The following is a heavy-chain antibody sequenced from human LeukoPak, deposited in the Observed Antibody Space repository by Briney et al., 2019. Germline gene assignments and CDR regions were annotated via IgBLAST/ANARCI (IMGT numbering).Heavy chain of an antibody. J-gene: IGHJ3*02. D-gene: IGHD5-24*01. V-gene: IGHV5-51*01. CDR3: TRSPRDGYHDAFDI. CDR2: IYPGDSET. Sequence: GESLKISCQGSAYSFTTYWIAWVRQMPGEGLEWMGIIYPGDSETRYSPSFQGQVTISADKSITTAYLQWASLKASDTAMYYCTRSPRDGYHDAFDIWSQGTMVTVFS. CDR1: AYSFTTYW.